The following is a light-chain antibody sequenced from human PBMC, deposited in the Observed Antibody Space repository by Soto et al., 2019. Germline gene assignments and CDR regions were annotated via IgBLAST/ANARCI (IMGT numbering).Light chain of an antibody. CDR2: GAS. V-gene: IGKV3-20*01. CDR3: QQYADSART. J-gene: IGKJ1*01. Sequence: EIVLTQSPGTLSLSPGEGATLSCRASQSVGNNYLAWYQQKPGQAPRFLIYGASSRATGIPDRFSGSGSGTDFTLTISRLEPEDFAVYYCQQYADSARTFGQGTKVEIK. CDR1: QSVGNNY.